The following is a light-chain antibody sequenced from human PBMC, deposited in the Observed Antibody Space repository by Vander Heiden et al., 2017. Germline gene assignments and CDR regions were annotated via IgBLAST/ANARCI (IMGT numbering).Light chain of an antibody. V-gene: IGKV1D-43*01. CDR3: QQYYSTPF. CDR1: QGISSY. CDR2: DAS. J-gene: IGKJ5*01. Sequence: AIRMTQSPFSLSASVGDRVTITCWASQGISSYLAWYQQKPAKAPKLFIYDASSLQSGVPSRFRGSGSGTDYTLTISSLQPEDFATYYCQQYYSTPFLGQGTRLEIK.